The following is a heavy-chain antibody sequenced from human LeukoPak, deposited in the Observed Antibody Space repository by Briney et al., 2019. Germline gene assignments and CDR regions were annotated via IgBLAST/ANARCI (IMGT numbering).Heavy chain of an antibody. Sequence: GGTLRLSCAASGFTFSSYGMSWVRQAPGKGLEWVSIIYSGGSTYYADSVKGRFTISRDNAKNSLYLQMNSLRAEDTAVYYCARDGGYSGYDLDYWGQGTLVTVSS. CDR1: GFTFSSYG. CDR2: IYSGGST. V-gene: IGHV3-66*01. CDR3: ARDGGYSGYDLDY. D-gene: IGHD5-12*01. J-gene: IGHJ4*02.